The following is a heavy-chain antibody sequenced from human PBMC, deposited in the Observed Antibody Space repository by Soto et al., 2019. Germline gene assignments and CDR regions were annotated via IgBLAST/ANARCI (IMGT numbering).Heavy chain of an antibody. CDR2: IYYSGST. Sequence: QLQLQESGPELVKPSETLSLTCTVSGGSISSSSYYWGWIRQPPGKGLEWIGSIYYSGSTYYNPSLKSRVTISVDTSKNQFSLKLSSVTAADTAVYYCARPYSSGWFSDWGQGTLVTVSS. V-gene: IGHV4-39*01. CDR3: ARPYSSGWFSD. CDR1: GGSISSSSYY. D-gene: IGHD6-19*01. J-gene: IGHJ4*02.